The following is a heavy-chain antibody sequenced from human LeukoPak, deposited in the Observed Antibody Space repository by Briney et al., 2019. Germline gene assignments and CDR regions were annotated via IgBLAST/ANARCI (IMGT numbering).Heavy chain of an antibody. Sequence: PSETLSLTRAVSGGSISSGGYSWSWIRQPPGKGLEWIGYIYHSGSTYYNPSLKSRVTISVDRSKNQFSLKLSSVTAADTAVYYCARAFLPDGDGGNWFDPWGQGTLVTVSS. V-gene: IGHV4-30-2*01. CDR1: GGSISSGGYS. CDR2: IYHSGST. D-gene: IGHD4-17*01. CDR3: ARAFLPDGDGGNWFDP. J-gene: IGHJ5*02.